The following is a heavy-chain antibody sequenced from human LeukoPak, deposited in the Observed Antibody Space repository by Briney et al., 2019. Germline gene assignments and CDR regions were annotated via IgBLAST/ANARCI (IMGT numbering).Heavy chain of an antibody. CDR1: GYTFTGYY. D-gene: IGHD3-16*02. J-gene: IGHJ4*02. CDR2: INPNSGGT. V-gene: IGHV1-2*04. CDR3: ARGPRVWGSYRHYFDY. Sequence: ASVKVSCKASGYTFTGYYMHWVRQAPGQGLEWMGWINPNSGGTNYAQKLQGWVTMTRDTSISTAYMELSRLRSDDTAVYYCARGPRVWGSYRHYFDYWGQGTLVTVSS.